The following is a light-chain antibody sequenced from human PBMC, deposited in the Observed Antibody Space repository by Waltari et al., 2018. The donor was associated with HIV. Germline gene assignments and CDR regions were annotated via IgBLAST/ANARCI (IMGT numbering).Light chain of an antibody. V-gene: IGLV1-40*01. Sequence: QSVLTQPPSVSGAPGQRVTISCTGSSSNIGAGYDVHWYQQLPGTAPKLLIYGNSNRPSGVPDRFSGSKSGTSASLAITGLQAEDEAEYYCQSYDSSLSDSRVFGGGTKLTVL. CDR2: GNS. J-gene: IGLJ3*02. CDR3: QSYDSSLSDSRV. CDR1: SSNIGAGYD.